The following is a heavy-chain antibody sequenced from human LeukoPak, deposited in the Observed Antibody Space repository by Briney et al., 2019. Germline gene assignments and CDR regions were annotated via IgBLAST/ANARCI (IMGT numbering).Heavy chain of an antibody. CDR1: GFTFSSYS. CDR2: IYSGGST. CDR3: ARITTVTTWYFDY. J-gene: IGHJ4*02. V-gene: IGHV3-66*02. Sequence: QSGGSLRLSCAASGFTFSSYSMNWVRQAPGKGLEWVSVIYSGGSTYYADSVKGRFTISRDNSKNTLYLQMNSLRAEDTAVYYCARITTVTTWYFDYWGQGTLVTVSS. D-gene: IGHD4-17*01.